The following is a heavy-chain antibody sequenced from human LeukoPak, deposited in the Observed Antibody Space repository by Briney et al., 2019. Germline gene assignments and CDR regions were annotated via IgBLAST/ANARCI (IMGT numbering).Heavy chain of an antibody. J-gene: IGHJ4*02. CDR1: GFTVSSNY. CDR3: ARDANGGYVFDS. D-gene: IGHD3-16*01. CDR2: INSDGST. Sequence: GGSLRLSCAASGFTVSSNYMSWVRQAPGKGLEWVSFINSDGSTYYADSVKGRFTISRDNSKNTLCLQMNSLRAEDTAVYYCARDANGGYVFDSWGQGTLVTVSS. V-gene: IGHV3-53*01.